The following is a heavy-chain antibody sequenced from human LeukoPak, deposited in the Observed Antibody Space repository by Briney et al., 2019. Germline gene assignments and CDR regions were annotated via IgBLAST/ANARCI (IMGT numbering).Heavy chain of an antibody. CDR2: IDHTGIT. V-gene: IGHV4-59*01. CDR1: DESITIYY. J-gene: IGHJ4*02. Sequence: SETLSLTCTVSDESITIYYWSWIRQPPGKGLEWIGYIDHTGITNYNPSLNSRVTISRDTSKNHFSLELSSATAADTAVYYCARCTSTNFDYWGQGTLVTVSS. D-gene: IGHD2-8*01. CDR3: ARCTSTNFDY.